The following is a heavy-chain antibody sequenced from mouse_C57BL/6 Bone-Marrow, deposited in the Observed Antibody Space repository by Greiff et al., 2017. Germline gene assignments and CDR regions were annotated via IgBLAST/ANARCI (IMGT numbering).Heavy chain of an antibody. CDR2: IDPSDSYT. CDR3: ARDVGFAY. CDR1: GYTFTSYW. V-gene: IGHV1-69*01. J-gene: IGHJ3*01. Sequence: QVQLQQSGAELVMPGASVKLSCTASGYTFTSYWMHWVQQRPEQGLEWIGEIDPSDSYTNYNQKFKGQSTFTGDNSSNTAYLQLSRLTSEDAALYYCARDVGFAYWGQGTLVTVSA.